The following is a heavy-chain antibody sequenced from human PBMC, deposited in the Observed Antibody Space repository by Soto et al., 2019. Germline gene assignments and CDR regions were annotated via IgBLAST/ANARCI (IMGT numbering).Heavy chain of an antibody. CDR2: INHDGSDK. Sequence: GGSLRLSCAASGFTFSSYWMNWVRQAPGKGLEWVSNINHDGSDKYYVDSVKGRFTISRDNAKNSLYLQMNSLRAEDTAVYYCARDGAAAGSLDYWGQGTLVTVSS. J-gene: IGHJ4*02. V-gene: IGHV3-7*01. CDR3: ARDGAAAGSLDY. CDR1: GFTFSSYW. D-gene: IGHD6-13*01.